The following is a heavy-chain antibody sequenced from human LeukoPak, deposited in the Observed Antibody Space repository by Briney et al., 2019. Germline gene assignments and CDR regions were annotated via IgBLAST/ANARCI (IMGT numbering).Heavy chain of an antibody. Sequence: SETLSLTCTVSCPSISGYYGSWIRQPPGKWRECMGYVVYGGITNYNPSLKSLVTLAVDPLKNQFTLKLSSVNAAATAVYSCARGVGDKEFDYWGQGTLVIVSS. CDR3: ARGVGDKEFDY. V-gene: IGHV4-59*01. J-gene: IGHJ4*02. CDR2: VVYGGIT. D-gene: IGHD1-26*01. CDR1: CPSISGYY.